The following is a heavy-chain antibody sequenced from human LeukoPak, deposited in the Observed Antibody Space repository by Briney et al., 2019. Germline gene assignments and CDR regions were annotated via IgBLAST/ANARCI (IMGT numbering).Heavy chain of an antibody. V-gene: IGHV4-39*01. Sequence: ASETLSLTCTVSGGSISSSSYYWGWIRQPPGKGLEWIGSIYYSGSTYYNPSLKSRVTISVDTSKNQFSLKLSSVTAADTAVYYCASQARFLEWLLFGYWGQGTLVTVSS. J-gene: IGHJ4*02. D-gene: IGHD3-3*01. CDR1: GGSISSSSYY. CDR2: IYYSGST. CDR3: ASQARFLEWLLFGY.